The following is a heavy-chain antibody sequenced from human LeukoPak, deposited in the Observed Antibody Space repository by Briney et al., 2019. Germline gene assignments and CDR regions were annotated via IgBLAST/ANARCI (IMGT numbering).Heavy chain of an antibody. Sequence: GGSLRLSCAASEFCFSSYWMHWVRQDPGKGLVWVSRIGGDGRSTSYADSVKGRFTISRDNAKNSLYLQMNSLRAEDTAVYYCARDHLGYYERAFDIWGQGTMVTVSS. D-gene: IGHD3-22*01. J-gene: IGHJ3*02. V-gene: IGHV3-74*01. CDR2: IGGDGRST. CDR3: ARDHLGYYERAFDI. CDR1: EFCFSSYW.